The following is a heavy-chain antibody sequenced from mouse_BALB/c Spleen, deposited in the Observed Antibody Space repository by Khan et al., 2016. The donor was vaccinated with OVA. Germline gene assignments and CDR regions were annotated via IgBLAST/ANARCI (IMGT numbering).Heavy chain of an antibody. CDR3: VRDGAYYRNDGWFAY. J-gene: IGHJ3*01. D-gene: IGHD2-14*01. CDR1: GYTFTSYT. CDR2: INPNNGYT. V-gene: IGHV1-4*01. Sequence: QVQLEESGAELARPGASVKMSCKASGYTFTSYTIHWIKQRPGQGLEWIGYINPNNGYTNYNQKFKDKATLTTDKSSTTAYLQLSSLTSDDSAVYNWVRDGAYYRNDGWFAYWGQGTLVTVSA.